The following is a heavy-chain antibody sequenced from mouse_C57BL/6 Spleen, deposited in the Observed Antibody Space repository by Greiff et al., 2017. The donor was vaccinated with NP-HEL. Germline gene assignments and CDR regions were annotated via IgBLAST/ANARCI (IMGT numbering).Heavy chain of an antibody. CDR3: ARGSKTDYFDY. D-gene: IGHD2-5*01. J-gene: IGHJ2*01. Sequence: QVQLQQPGAELVMPGASVKLSCKASGYTFTSYWMHWVKQRPGQGLEWIGEIDPSDSYTNYNQKFKGKSTLTVDKSSSTAYMQLSSLTSEDSAVYYCARGSKTDYFDYWGQGTTLTVSS. CDR1: GYTFTSYW. CDR2: IDPSDSYT. V-gene: IGHV1-69*01.